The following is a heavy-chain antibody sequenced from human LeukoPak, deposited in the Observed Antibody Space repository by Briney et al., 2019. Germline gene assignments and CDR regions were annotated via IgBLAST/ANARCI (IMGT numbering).Heavy chain of an antibody. CDR2: INAGNGNT. V-gene: IGHV1-3*01. D-gene: IGHD4-17*01. CDR1: GYTFTSYA. J-gene: IGHJ4*02. CDR3: ARDSDADYGDYFDY. Sequence: ASVTVSCTASGYTFTSYAMHWVRQAPGQRLEWMGWINAGNGNTKYSQKFQGRVTITRDTSASTAYMELSSMRSEDTAVYYCARDSDADYGDYFDYWGQGTLVTVSS.